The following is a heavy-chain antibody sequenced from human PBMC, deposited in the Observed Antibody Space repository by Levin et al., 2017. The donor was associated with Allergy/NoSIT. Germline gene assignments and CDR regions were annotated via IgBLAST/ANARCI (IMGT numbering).Heavy chain of an antibody. CDR1: GYTFTSYD. CDR2: MNPNSGNT. V-gene: IGHV1-8*01. J-gene: IGHJ4*02. D-gene: IGHD5-18*01. Sequence: ASVKVSCKASGYTFTSYDINWVRQATGQGLEWMGWMNPNSGNTGYAQKFQGRVTMTRNTSISTAYMELSSLRSEDTAVYYCARGPRYSYAHDYWGQGTLVTVSS. CDR3: ARGPRYSYAHDY.